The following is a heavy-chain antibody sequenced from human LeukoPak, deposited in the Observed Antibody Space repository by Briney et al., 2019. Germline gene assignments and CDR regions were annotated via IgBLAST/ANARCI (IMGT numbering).Heavy chain of an antibody. D-gene: IGHD6-19*01. J-gene: IGHJ3*02. CDR3: ASGHEGWSMGLDAFDI. CDR2: IYSGGST. CDR1: GFTVSSNY. V-gene: IGHV3-66*01. Sequence: QPGGSLRLSCAASGFTVSSNYMSWVRQAPGKGLEWVSVIYSGGSTYYADSVKGRFTISRDNSKNTLYLQMNSLRAEDTAVYYCASGHEGWSMGLDAFDIWGQGTMVTVSS.